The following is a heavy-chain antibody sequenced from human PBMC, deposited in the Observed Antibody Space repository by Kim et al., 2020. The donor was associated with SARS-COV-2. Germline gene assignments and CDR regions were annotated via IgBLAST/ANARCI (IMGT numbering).Heavy chain of an antibody. CDR2: INTNTGKT. CDR1: GYNFTTYA. D-gene: IGHD1-26*01. J-gene: IGHJ5*02. V-gene: IGHV7-4-1*04. Sequence: VKVSCKASGYNFTTYAINWLRQAPGQGLEWMGSINTNTGKTTYGRNFTGRFVVSLETSVSMSSLEIINLTPDDTAVYYCARGSRGSYPLLDLWGQGTLVTVSS. CDR3: ARGSRGSYPLLDL.